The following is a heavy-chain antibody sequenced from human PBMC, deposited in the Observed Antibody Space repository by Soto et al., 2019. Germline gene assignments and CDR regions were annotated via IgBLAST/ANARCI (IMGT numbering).Heavy chain of an antibody. D-gene: IGHD3-22*01. CDR1: GFTFSSYW. J-gene: IGHJ5*02. V-gene: IGHV3-74*01. CDR3: AREGGRVIVVAPTGWFDP. Sequence: GGSLRLSCAASGFTFSSYWMHWVRQAPGKGLVWVSRINSDGSSTSYADSVKGRFTISRDNAKNTLYLQMNSLRAEDTAVYYCAREGGRVIVVAPTGWFDPWGQGTLVTVSS. CDR2: INSDGSST.